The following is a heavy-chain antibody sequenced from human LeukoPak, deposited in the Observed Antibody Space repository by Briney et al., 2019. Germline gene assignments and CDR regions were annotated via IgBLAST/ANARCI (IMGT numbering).Heavy chain of an antibody. Sequence: SETLSLTCTVSGGSISSSSYYWGWIRQPPGKGLEWIGTIYYSGSTYYNPSLKSRVTISVDTSKNQFSLNLNSVTAADTAVYFCARDEGSAYPFDYWGQGTLVTVSS. CDR2: IYYSGST. D-gene: IGHD3-22*01. CDR3: ARDEGSAYPFDY. J-gene: IGHJ4*02. CDR1: GGSISSSSYY. V-gene: IGHV4-39*07.